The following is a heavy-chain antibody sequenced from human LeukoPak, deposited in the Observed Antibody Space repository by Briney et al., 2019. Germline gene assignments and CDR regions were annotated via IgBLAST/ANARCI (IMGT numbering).Heavy chain of an antibody. D-gene: IGHD3-10*01. Sequence: ASVKVTFTASGYTFTSYGISWVRQAPGQGLEWMGWISAYNGNTNYAQKLQGRVTMTTDTSTSTAYMELRSLRSDDTAVYYCARDYGSYYYGSGSYYFWGKGTTVTVSS. J-gene: IGHJ6*04. V-gene: IGHV1-18*01. CDR2: ISAYNGNT. CDR3: ARDYGSYYYGSGSYYF. CDR1: GYTFTSYG.